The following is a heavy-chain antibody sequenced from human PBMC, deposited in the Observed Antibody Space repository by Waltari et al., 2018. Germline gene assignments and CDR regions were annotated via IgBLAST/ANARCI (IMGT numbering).Heavy chain of an antibody. J-gene: IGHJ5*02. CDR2: MFYRGTT. V-gene: IGHV4-39*07. CDR3: ARDRSGTINSFDP. D-gene: IGHD1-26*01. CDR1: GDSVSSGPYF. Sequence: QLQLQESGPRLVKPAETLSLTCTVSGDSVSSGPYFWAWIRQPPGKGLEWLGSMFYRGTTYHNSSLNSRVTISVDTSKNQVSLQLKSVTAADTAVYFCARDRSGTINSFDPWGRGTLVTVSS.